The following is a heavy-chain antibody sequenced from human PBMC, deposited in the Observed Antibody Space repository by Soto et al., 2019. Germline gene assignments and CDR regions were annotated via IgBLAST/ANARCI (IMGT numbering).Heavy chain of an antibody. D-gene: IGHD1-7*01. Sequence: SETLSLTCTVSGGSISSGDYYWSWIRQPPGKGLEWIGYIYYSGSTYYNPSLKSRVTISVDTSKNQFSLKLSSVTAADTAVYYCARCPGGGTTDPDYYYYGMDIWGQGTTVTVSS. V-gene: IGHV4-30-4*01. CDR2: IYYSGST. CDR1: GGSISSGDYY. CDR3: ARCPGGGTTDPDYYYYGMDI. J-gene: IGHJ6*02.